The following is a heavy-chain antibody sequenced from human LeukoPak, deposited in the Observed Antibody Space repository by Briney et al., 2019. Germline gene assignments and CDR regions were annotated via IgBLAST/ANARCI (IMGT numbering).Heavy chain of an antibody. V-gene: IGHV3-7*03. CDR2: IKQDGSEK. J-gene: IGHJ4*02. CDR1: GFTFRSYW. CDR3: ARDSPTDDY. Sequence: GGSLRLSCAASGFTFRSYWMHWVRQAPGKGLEWVANIKQDGSEKYYVDSVKGRFTISRDNAKNSLYLQMNSLRAEDTAVYYCARDSPTDDYWGQGTLVTVSS. D-gene: IGHD4-17*01.